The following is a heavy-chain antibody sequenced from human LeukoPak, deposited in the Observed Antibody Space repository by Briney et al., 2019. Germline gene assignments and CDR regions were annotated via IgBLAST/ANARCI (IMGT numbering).Heavy chain of an antibody. V-gene: IGHV6-1*01. D-gene: IGHD3-16*02. CDR2: TYYRSKWYN. CDR1: GDSVSSNSAA. CDR3: AKANYGYVWGSYRLNWFDP. Sequence: SQTLSLTCAISGDSVSSNSAAWNWIRQSPSRGLEWLGRTYYRSKWYNDYAVSVKSRITINPDTSKNQFSLQLNSVTPEDTAVYYCAKANYGYVWGSYRLNWFDPWGQGTLVTVSS. J-gene: IGHJ5*02.